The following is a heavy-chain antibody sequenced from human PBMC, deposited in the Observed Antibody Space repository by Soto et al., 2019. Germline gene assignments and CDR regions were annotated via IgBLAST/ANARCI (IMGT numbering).Heavy chain of an antibody. CDR3: AKDRLAGNFDY. J-gene: IGHJ4*02. CDR2: IRGSGGST. V-gene: IGHV3-23*01. CDR1: GFTFSSYG. Sequence: GGSLRLSCAASGFTFSSYGMHWVRQAPGKGLEWVAAIRGSGGSTYYADSVKGRFTISRDNSKNTLYLQMNGLRVEDTAVYYCAKDRLAGNFDYWGQGTQVTVSS.